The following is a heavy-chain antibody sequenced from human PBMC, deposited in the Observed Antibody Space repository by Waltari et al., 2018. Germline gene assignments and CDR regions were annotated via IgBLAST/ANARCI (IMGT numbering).Heavy chain of an antibody. CDR3: ARDLYGGNAAEYFDP. Sequence: QVQLQESGPGQLKPSETLSLTCSVSGYSIRDGSFWGWLRLPPGKGLEWIGSIKHKGNTYYNPSLKSRVTLSLDTSKNQFSLTLTSVTAADTALYYCARDLYGGNAAEYFDPWGQGTLLTVSS. J-gene: IGHJ4*02. D-gene: IGHD4-17*01. CDR1: GYSIRDGSF. V-gene: IGHV4-38-2*02. CDR2: IKHKGNT.